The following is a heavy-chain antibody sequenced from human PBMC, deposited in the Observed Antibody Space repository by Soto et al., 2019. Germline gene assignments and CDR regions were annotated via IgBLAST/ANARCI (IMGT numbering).Heavy chain of an antibody. CDR2: INAGNGNT. Sequence: GASVKVSCKASGYTFTSYAMHWVRQAPGQRLEWMGWINAGNGNTKYSQKFQGRVTITRDTSASTAYMELSSLRSEDTAVYYCAREFRYCSSTSCYLPAATPNWFDPWGQGTLVTVSS. CDR1: GYTFTSYA. V-gene: IGHV1-3*01. J-gene: IGHJ5*02. D-gene: IGHD2-2*01. CDR3: AREFRYCSSTSCYLPAATPNWFDP.